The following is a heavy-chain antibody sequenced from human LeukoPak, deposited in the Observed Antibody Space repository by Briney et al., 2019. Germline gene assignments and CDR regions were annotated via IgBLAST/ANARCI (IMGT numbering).Heavy chain of an antibody. J-gene: IGHJ6*03. CDR3: ASRPPFTIVGAPAYYMDV. V-gene: IGHV1-69*13. CDR1: GYTFTSYG. CDR2: IIPIFGTA. Sequence: GASVKVSCKASGYTFTSYGISWVRQAPGQGLEWMGGIIPIFGTANYAQKFQGRVTITADESTSTAYMELSSLRSEDTAVYYCASRPPFTIVGAPAYYMDVWGKGTTVTVSS. D-gene: IGHD1-26*01.